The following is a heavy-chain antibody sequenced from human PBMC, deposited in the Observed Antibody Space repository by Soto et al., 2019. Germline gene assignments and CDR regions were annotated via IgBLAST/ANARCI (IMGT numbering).Heavy chain of an antibody. CDR3: ARAYCSGGSCYVDY. CDR1: GYTFTTFG. Sequence: QVQLVQSGGEVKKPGAAVKVSCKASGYTFTTFGIGWVRQAPGQGLEWMGWISAYSGNTEYTQKLQGRVTMTIDTSTSTTYMELRSLRSDDTAVYYCARAYCSGGSCYVDYWGQGALVTVSS. D-gene: IGHD2-15*01. CDR2: ISAYSGNT. J-gene: IGHJ4*02. V-gene: IGHV1-18*01.